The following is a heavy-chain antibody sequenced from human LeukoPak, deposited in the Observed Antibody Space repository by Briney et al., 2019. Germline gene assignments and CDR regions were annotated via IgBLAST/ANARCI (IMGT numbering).Heavy chain of an antibody. V-gene: IGHV1-18*01. CDR2: ISAYNGNT. CDR3: ARTKNWHYYYYYMDV. Sequence: ASVKVSCKASGYTFTSYGISWVRQAPGQGLEWMGWISAYNGNTNYAQKLQGRVTMTTDTSTSTAYMELRSLRSDDTAVYYCARTKNWHYYYYYMDVWGKGTTVTISS. CDR1: GYTFTSYG. D-gene: IGHD1-1*01. J-gene: IGHJ6*03.